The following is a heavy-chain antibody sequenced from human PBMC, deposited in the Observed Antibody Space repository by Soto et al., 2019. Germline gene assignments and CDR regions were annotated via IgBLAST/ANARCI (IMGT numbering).Heavy chain of an antibody. Sequence: RQTPGKGLEWIGEIYYSGSTNYNPSLKSRVTISVDKSKNQFSLKLSSVTAADTAVYYCASDADISTWLSGMEVWGKGTTVLVSS. CDR2: IYYSGST. CDR3: ASDADISTWLSGMEV. J-gene: IGHJ6*01. V-gene: IGHV4-4*02. D-gene: IGHD2-2*01.